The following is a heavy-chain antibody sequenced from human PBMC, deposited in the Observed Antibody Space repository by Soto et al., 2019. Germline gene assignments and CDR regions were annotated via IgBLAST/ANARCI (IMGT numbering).Heavy chain of an antibody. D-gene: IGHD3-3*02. V-gene: IGHV3-23*01. CDR2: ISATGDNT. CDR1: GFVFGSYP. Sequence: EVQLLESGGGLVQPGGSLRLSCTTSGFVFGSYPMAWVRQAPGKGLEWVSSISATGDNTYYADSVKGRCTISRDNSKQTVFLQMNGLGAEDTGIYYCAKRSGSWHFFDHWGQGTLVAVSS. J-gene: IGHJ4*02. CDR3: AKRSGSWHFFDH.